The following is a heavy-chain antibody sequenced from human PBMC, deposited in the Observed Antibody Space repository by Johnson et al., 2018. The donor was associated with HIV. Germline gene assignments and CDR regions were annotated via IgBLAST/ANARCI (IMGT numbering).Heavy chain of an antibody. V-gene: IGHV3-23*04. D-gene: IGHD4-17*01. CDR1: GFTFRSYA. J-gene: IGHJ3*02. Sequence: MMLVESGGGLVQPGGSLRLSCAASGFTFRSYAMSWVRQAPGKGLEWVSAISSHGGSSYYAVFVMGRFSISRDSSKNTVYLQMNILRAEDTAVYYCARMTTTVSHHDAFDIWGQGTMVTVSS. CDR3: ARMTTTVSHHDAFDI. CDR2: ISSHGGSS.